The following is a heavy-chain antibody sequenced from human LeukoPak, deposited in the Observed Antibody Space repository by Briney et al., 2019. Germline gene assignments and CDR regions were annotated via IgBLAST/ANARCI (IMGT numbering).Heavy chain of an antibody. CDR1: GYTFPSYF. CDR2: INPTGGST. D-gene: IGHD6-19*01. CDR3: VSDSSGWYGGD. V-gene: IGHV1-46*01. J-gene: IGHJ4*02. Sequence: ASVKVSCKASGYTFPSYFMHWVRQAPGQGLEWMGIINPTGGSTTYAQKFQGRVTMTRDTSTSTVYMELSSLRSDDTAVYYCVSDSSGWYGGDWGQGTLVTVSS.